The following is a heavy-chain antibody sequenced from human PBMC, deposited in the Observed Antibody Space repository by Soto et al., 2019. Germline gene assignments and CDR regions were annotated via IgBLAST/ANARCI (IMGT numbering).Heavy chain of an antibody. D-gene: IGHD2-21*02. CDR3: ARELAYCGGDCYRPTYYFDY. V-gene: IGHV4-31*03. CDR2: IYYSGST. Sequence: SETLSLTCTVSGGSISSGGYYWSWIRQHPGKGLEWIGYIYYSGSTYYNPSLKSRVTISVDTSKNQFSLKLSSVTAADTAVYYCARELAYCGGDCYRPTYYFDYWGQGTLVTVSS. J-gene: IGHJ4*02. CDR1: GGSISSGGYY.